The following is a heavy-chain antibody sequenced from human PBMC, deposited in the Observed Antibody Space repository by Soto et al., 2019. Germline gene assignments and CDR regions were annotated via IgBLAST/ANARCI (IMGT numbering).Heavy chain of an antibody. V-gene: IGHV4-59*01. CDR1: GASISNSY. CDR2: IFYSGST. D-gene: IGHD6-13*01. J-gene: IGHJ4*02. Sequence: QVQLQESGPGLVKPSETLSLTCTVSGASISNSYWNWIRQPPGKGLEWIGYIFYSGSTNYNPSLKSRVTISVDTSKSQFSLKLASLTAADTAVYYCARGLPAWQPLHYWGQGTLVTVSS. CDR3: ARGLPAWQPLHY.